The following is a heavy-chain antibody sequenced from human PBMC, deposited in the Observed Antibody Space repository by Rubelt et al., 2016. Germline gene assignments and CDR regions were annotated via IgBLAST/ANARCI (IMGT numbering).Heavy chain of an antibody. CDR2: THDSGET. CDR1: GGSINSYY. D-gene: IGHD5-12*01. Sequence: QVQLQQWGAGLLKPSETLSLTCTVSGGSINSYYWSWIRQPPGKGPEWLAYTHDSGETKYNPSLKSRLIISVDTSKSQLSLKVSSVTAADTAVYYGAREGGSGYDSGFDIWGQGTMVTVSS. J-gene: IGHJ3*02. V-gene: IGHV4-59*12. CDR3: AREGGSGYDSGFDI.